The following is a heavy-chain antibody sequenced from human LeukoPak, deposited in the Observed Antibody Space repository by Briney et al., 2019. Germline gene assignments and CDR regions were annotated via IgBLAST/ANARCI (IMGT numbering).Heavy chain of an antibody. D-gene: IGHD3-10*01. V-gene: IGHV1-18*01. Sequence: ASVKVSCKASGYTFTSYGISWVRQAAGQGREWVGWMSAYNGKTKYARKPQGRVTMTTDTSTSTAYMDLRSLRSHDTAVSYCASASYYGSESSDDASDIWGQGTMVTVSS. CDR1: GYTFTSYG. CDR2: MSAYNGKT. CDR3: ASASYYGSESSDDASDI. J-gene: IGHJ3*02.